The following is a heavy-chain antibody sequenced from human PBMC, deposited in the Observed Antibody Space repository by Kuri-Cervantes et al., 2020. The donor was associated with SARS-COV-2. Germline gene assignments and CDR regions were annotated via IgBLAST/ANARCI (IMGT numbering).Heavy chain of an antibody. D-gene: IGHD2-15*01. CDR2: ISYDGSNK. Sequence: GESLKISCAASGFTFSSYAMHWVRQAPGKGLEWVAVISYDGSNKYYADSVKGRFTISRDNSKNTLYLQMNSLRAEDTAVYYCVKDREGIVVVVAATFDYWGQGTLVTVSS. J-gene: IGHJ4*02. CDR3: VKDREGIVVVVAATFDY. CDR1: GFTFSSYA. V-gene: IGHV3-30-3*01.